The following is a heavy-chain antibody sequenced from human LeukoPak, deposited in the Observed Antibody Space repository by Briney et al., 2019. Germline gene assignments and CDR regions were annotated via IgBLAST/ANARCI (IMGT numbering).Heavy chain of an antibody. Sequence: PSETLSLTCTVSGGSISSSSYYWGWIRQPPGKGLEWIGSIYYSGSTYYNPSLKSRVTISVDTSKNQFSLKLSSVTAADTAVYYCARPRYCSSTSCYRTFDYWGQGTLVTVSS. CDR3: ARPRYCSSTSCYRTFDY. CDR1: GGSISSSSYY. J-gene: IGHJ4*02. V-gene: IGHV4-39*07. D-gene: IGHD2-2*01. CDR2: IYYSGST.